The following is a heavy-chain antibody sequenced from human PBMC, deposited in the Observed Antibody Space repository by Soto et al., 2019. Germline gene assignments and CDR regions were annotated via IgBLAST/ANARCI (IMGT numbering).Heavy chain of an antibody. V-gene: IGHV1-69*02. J-gene: IGHJ4*02. CDR2: IIPVLSMS. CDR3: ARSYGSGSRPFDY. Sequence: QVQLVQSGAEVKRPGSSVKVSCKPSGDTFNTHTFAWGRQAPGQGLEWMGRIIPVLSMSTYAQNFQGRVSLFADKSTNTVYMSLSGLRSDDTAVYYCARSYGSGSRPFDYWGQGTLVTVSS. CDR1: GDTFNTHT. D-gene: IGHD3-10*01.